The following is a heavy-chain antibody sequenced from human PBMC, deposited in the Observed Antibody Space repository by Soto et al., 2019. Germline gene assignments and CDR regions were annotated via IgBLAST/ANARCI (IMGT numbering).Heavy chain of an antibody. Sequence: SVKVSCKASGGTFSSYAISWVRQAPGQGLEWMGGIIPIFGTANYAQKFQGRVTITADESTSTAYMELSSLRSEDTAVYYCAVPYYYDSSGYGHNAFDIWGQGTMVTVSS. CDR1: GGTFSSYA. CDR3: AVPYYYDSSGYGHNAFDI. J-gene: IGHJ3*02. CDR2: IIPIFGTA. V-gene: IGHV1-69*13. D-gene: IGHD3-22*01.